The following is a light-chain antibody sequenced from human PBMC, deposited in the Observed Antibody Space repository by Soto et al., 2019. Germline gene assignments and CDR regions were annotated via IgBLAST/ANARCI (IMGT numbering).Light chain of an antibody. J-gene: IGKJ4*01. CDR2: DAS. Sequence: EIVLTQSPATLSLSPGERATLSCRASQSVSSYLAWYQQKPGQAPRLLIYDASNSATGIPARFSGSGSGTGFTLTVSSLEPEDFAVYYCQQRSNWPPALTFGGGTKVEIK. V-gene: IGKV3-11*01. CDR1: QSVSSY. CDR3: QQRSNWPPALT.